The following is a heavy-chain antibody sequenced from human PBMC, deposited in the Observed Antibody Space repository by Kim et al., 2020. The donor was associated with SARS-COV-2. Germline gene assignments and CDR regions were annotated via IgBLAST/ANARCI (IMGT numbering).Heavy chain of an antibody. J-gene: IGHJ5*02. CDR3: ARASRYYGSGSALHWFDP. V-gene: IGHV1-69*13. CDR2: IIPIFGTA. Sequence: SVKVSCKASGGTFSSYAISWVRQAPGQGLEWMGGIIPIFGTANYAQKFQGRVTITADESTSTAYMELSSLRSEDTAVYYCARASRYYGSGSALHWFDPWGQAALVSVSS. CDR1: GGTFSSYA. D-gene: IGHD3-10*01.